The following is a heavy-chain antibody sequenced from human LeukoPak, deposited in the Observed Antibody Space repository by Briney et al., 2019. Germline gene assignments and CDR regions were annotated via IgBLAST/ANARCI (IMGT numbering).Heavy chain of an antibody. V-gene: IGHV3-66*01. J-gene: IGHJ4*02. CDR3: ARDHDYYGSGRNFDY. CDR2: VYSGGST. CDR1: GFTISRNY. Sequence: GGSLRLSCAASGFTISRNYMNWVRQAPGKGLEWVSVVYSGGSTFYADSVKGRFTISRDNSKNTLYLQMNSLRAEDTAVYYCARDHDYYGSGRNFDYWGQGTLVTVSS. D-gene: IGHD3-10*01.